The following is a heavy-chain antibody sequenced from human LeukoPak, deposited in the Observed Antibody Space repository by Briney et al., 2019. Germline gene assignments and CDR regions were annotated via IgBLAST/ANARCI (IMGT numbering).Heavy chain of an antibody. V-gene: IGHV1-8*03. Sequence: ASVKVSCKASGYTFTSYDINWVRQATGQGLEWMGWVNPNSGNTGYAQKFQGRVTITRNTSISTAYMELSSLRSEDTAVYYCARGILRFLEWLTNLHYFDYWGQGTLVTVSS. CDR3: ARGILRFLEWLTNLHYFDY. D-gene: IGHD3-3*01. J-gene: IGHJ4*02. CDR1: GYTFTSYD. CDR2: VNPNSGNT.